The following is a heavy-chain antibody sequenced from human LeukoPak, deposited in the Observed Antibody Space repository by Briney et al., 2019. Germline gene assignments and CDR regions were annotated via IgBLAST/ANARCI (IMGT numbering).Heavy chain of an antibody. V-gene: IGHV4-4*02. J-gene: IGHJ3*02. D-gene: IGHD2-21*02. CDR1: RVSISSPNW. CDR3: ASRSATAPEGFDI. CDR2: IYHGGST. Sequence: SGTLSLTCTVSRVSISSPNWWTWVRQPPGKGLEWVGEIYHGGSTNHNPSLISRLTISVDKSRNQVSLKLSSVTAADTAVYFCASRSATAPEGFDIWGQGTMVTVSA.